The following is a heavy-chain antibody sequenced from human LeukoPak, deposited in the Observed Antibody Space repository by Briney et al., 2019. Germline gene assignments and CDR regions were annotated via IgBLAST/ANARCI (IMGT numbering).Heavy chain of an antibody. CDR3: AKGSGGAYYNYFED. CDR1: GFTFDDYA. Sequence: GGSLRLSCAASGFTFDDYAFHWVRQAPGKGLEWVSLISWDGGTNYYADSVRGRFTSSRDNSKNSLYLRMNSLRAEDTALYYCAKGSGGAYYNYFEDWGQGTLVSVAS. V-gene: IGHV3-43D*03. J-gene: IGHJ4*02. CDR2: ISWDGGTN. D-gene: IGHD1-26*01.